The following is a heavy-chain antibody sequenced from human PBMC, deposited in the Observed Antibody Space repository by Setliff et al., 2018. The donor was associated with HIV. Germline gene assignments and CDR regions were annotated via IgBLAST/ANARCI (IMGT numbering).Heavy chain of an antibody. CDR3: AKDPPRYSSGWFPDY. V-gene: IGHV3-23*01. CDR2: ISGSAGTT. D-gene: IGHD6-19*01. CDR1: GFTFSNYA. Sequence: LSLSCAASGFTFSNYAMSWVRQAPGKGLEWVSGISGSAGTTYYADSVKGRFTISRDNSKNTLYLQMNSLRAEDTAVYYCAKDPPRYSSGWFPDYWGQGTLVTVSS. J-gene: IGHJ4*02.